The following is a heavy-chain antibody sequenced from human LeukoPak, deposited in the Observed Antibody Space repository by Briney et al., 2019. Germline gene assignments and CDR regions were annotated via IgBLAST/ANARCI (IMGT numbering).Heavy chain of an antibody. CDR3: ARGRPDSGSLRYYFDY. J-gene: IGHJ4*02. CDR1: GGSISSYY. Sequence: SGTLSLTCTVAGGSISSYYWSWIRQPAGKGLEWIGRIYTSGSTNYNPSLKSRVTMSVDTSKNQFSLKLSSVTAADTAVYYCARGRPDSGSLRYYFDYRGQGALVTVSS. V-gene: IGHV4-4*07. D-gene: IGHD1-26*01. CDR2: IYTSGST.